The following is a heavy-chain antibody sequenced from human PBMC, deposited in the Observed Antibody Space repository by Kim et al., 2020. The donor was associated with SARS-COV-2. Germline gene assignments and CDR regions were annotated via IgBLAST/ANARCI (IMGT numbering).Heavy chain of an antibody. D-gene: IGHD3-22*01. J-gene: IGHJ6*03. Sequence: ASVKVSCKASGYTFTSYGISWVRQAPGQGLEWMGWISAYNGNTNYAQKLQGRVTMTTDTSTSTAYMELRSLRSDDTAVYYCARDGPYPYYYDSSGYYSRYYYYYMDVWGKGTTVTVSS. CDR1: GYTFTSYG. V-gene: IGHV1-18*01. CDR3: ARDGPYPYYYDSSGYYSRYYYYYMDV. CDR2: ISAYNGNT.